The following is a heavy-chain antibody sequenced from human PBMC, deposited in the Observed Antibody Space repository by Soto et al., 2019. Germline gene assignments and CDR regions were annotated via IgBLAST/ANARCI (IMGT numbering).Heavy chain of an antibody. Sequence: QVHLVQSGAEVKKPGASVKVSCKGSGYAFTTYGITWVRQAPGQGLEWMGWISAHNGNTNYAQKLQGRVTVTRDTSTSTAYMELRSLSSDDTAVFYCATGRYGDYWGQGALVTLSS. CDR1: GYAFTTYG. D-gene: IGHD1-1*01. J-gene: IGHJ4*02. V-gene: IGHV1-18*01. CDR2: ISAHNGNT. CDR3: ATGRYGDY.